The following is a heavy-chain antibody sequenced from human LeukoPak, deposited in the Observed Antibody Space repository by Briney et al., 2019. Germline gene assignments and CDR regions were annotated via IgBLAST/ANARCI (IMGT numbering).Heavy chain of an antibody. CDR1: GYTFTIYD. D-gene: IGHD1-26*01. J-gene: IGHJ4*02. CDR2: MNPNSGNT. Sequence: ASVKVSFTASGYTFTIYDINWVRQAPGQGLEWMGWMNPNSGNTGYAQKFQGRVTFTRNTSISTAYMELSSLRSEDTAVYYCARDRSEDSGSYQLMDCWGQGALVTVSS. V-gene: IGHV1-8*01. CDR3: ARDRSEDSGSYQLMDC.